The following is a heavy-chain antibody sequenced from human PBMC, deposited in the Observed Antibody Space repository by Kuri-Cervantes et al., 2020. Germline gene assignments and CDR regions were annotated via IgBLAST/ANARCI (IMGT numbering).Heavy chain of an antibody. CDR2: IYYSGST. D-gene: IGHD3-9*01. Sequence: SETLSLTCTVSGGSISSGGYYWSWIRRHPGKGLEWIGYIYYSGSTYYNPSLKSRVTISVDTSKNQFSLKLSSVTAADTAVYYCARHVLRYFHTDYWGQGTLVTVSS. CDR1: GGSISSGGYY. V-gene: IGHV4-39*01. J-gene: IGHJ4*02. CDR3: ARHVLRYFHTDY.